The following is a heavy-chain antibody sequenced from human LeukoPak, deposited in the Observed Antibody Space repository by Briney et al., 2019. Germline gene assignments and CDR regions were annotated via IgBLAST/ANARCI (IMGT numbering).Heavy chain of an antibody. CDR1: GFNFNTYS. V-gene: IGHV3-64*01. CDR2: IGPDGGTT. CDR3: ARGAQLTDY. D-gene: IGHD6-13*01. Sequence: PGGSLRLSCAASGFNFNTYSMNWVRQAPGKGLEYVSGIGPDGGTTYYANSVKGRFTISRDNSKYMLYLQMDSLTADDLAVYYCARGAQLTDYWGQGTLVTVSS. J-gene: IGHJ4*02.